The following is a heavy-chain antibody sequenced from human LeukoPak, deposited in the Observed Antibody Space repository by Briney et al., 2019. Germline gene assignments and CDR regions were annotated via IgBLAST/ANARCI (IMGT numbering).Heavy chain of an antibody. J-gene: IGHJ4*02. Sequence: GGSLRLSCAASGFTFSSYAMTWVRQAPGKGLEWVSAISGSGGSTYYADSVKGRFTISRDNSKNTLYLQMNSLRAEDTAVYYCAASSGYGQKDYWGQGTLATVSS. V-gene: IGHV3-23*01. CDR1: GFTFSSYA. D-gene: IGHD3-22*01. CDR3: AASSGYGQKDY. CDR2: ISGSGGST.